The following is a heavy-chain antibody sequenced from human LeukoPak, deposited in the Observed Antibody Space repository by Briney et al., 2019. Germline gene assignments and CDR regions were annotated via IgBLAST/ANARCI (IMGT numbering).Heavy chain of an antibody. CDR3: ARGIYGDYGADYYYYYMDV. Sequence: ASVKVSCKASGYTFTSYDINWVRQATGQGLEWMGWMNPNSGNTGYAQKFQGRVTMTRNTSISTAYTELSSLRSEDTAVYYCARGIYGDYGADYYYYYMDVWGKGTTVTVSS. D-gene: IGHD4-17*01. J-gene: IGHJ6*03. CDR1: GYTFTSYD. CDR2: MNPNSGNT. V-gene: IGHV1-8*01.